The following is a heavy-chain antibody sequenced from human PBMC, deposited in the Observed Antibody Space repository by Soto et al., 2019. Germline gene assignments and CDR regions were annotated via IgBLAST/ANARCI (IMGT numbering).Heavy chain of an antibody. CDR3: SRGWETYYYFWSGDHVDVMDF. D-gene: IGHD3-3*01. J-gene: IGHJ6*02. CDR2: IYYSGST. CDR1: GGSVSSGSYY. V-gene: IGHV4-61*01. Sequence: SETLSLTCTVSGGSVSSGSYYWSWIRQPPGKGLEWIGYIYYSGSTNYNPSLKSRVTISVDTSKNQFSLKLSSVTAADTAVYYCSRGWETYYYFWSGDHVDVMDFCGQGTSDTVSS.